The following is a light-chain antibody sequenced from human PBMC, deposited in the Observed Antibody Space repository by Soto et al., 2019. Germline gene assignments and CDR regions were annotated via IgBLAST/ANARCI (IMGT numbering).Light chain of an antibody. J-gene: IGLJ2*01. CDR2: DVN. CDR1: SSDVGGYHY. Sequence: QSVLTQPRSVSGSPGQSVTLSCTGTSSDVGGYHYVSWYQHHPGKAPKIIIFDVNQRPSGVPDRFSGSKSGNTASLTICGLQTEDEADYYCCSYAGSYTLVFGGGTKLTVL. V-gene: IGLV2-11*01. CDR3: CSYAGSYTLV.